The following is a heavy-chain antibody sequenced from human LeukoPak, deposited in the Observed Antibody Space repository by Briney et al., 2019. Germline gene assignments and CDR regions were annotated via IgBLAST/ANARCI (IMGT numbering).Heavy chain of an antibody. V-gene: IGHV3-20*04. CDR1: GFTFDDYG. J-gene: IGHJ3*02. D-gene: IGHD2-15*01. CDR2: INWNGGST. CDR3: ARDRGCSGGSCYHGAFDI. Sequence: RPGGSLRLSCAASGFTFDDYGMSWVRQAPGKGLEWVSGINWNGGSTGCADSVKGRFTISRDNAKNSLYLQMNSLRAEDTALYYCARDRGCSGGSCYHGAFDIWGQGTMVTVSS.